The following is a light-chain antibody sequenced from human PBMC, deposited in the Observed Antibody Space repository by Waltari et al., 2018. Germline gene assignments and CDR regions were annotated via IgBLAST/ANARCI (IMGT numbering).Light chain of an antibody. CDR1: QGIGND. V-gene: IGKV1-27*01. CDR3: QKYYSAPWS. Sequence: DIQMTQSPSSLSASVGDSVTITCRASQGIGNDLAWYQQKPGQVPQLLIYAASTLQSGVPTRFSGSGSGTDFTLTISSLQPEDIATYYCQKYYSAPWSFGQGTKVEIK. CDR2: AAS. J-gene: IGKJ1*01.